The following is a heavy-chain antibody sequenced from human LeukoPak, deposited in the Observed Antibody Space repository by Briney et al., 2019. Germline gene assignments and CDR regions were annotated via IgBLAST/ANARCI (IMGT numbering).Heavy chain of an antibody. CDR2: INPNSGGT. Sequence: ASVKVSGKASGYTFTGYYMHWVRQAPGQGLEWMGWINPNSGGTNYAQKFQGRVTMTRDTSISTAYMELSRLRSDDTAVYYCARDLQVYLGGFLEWTKRSNHFDYWGQGTLVTVSS. J-gene: IGHJ4*02. D-gene: IGHD3-3*01. V-gene: IGHV1-2*02. CDR3: ARDLQVYLGGFLEWTKRSNHFDY. CDR1: GYTFTGYY.